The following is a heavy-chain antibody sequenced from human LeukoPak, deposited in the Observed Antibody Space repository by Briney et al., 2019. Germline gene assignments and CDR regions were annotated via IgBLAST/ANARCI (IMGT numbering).Heavy chain of an antibody. D-gene: IGHD4-17*01. CDR2: IIPIFGTA. J-gene: IGHJ1*01. CDR1: GGTFSSYA. CDR3: AKNNATVRYFQH. Sequence: SVKVSCKASGGTFSSYAISWVRQAPGQGLEWMGGIIPIFGTANYAQKFQGRVTITADESTSTAYMELSSLRSEDTAVYYCAKNNATVRYFQHWGQGTLVTVSS. V-gene: IGHV1-69*13.